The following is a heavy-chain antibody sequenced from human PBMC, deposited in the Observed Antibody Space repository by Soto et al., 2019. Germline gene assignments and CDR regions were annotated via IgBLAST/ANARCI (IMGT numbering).Heavy chain of an antibody. CDR2: ISAYNGDT. CDR1: GYTFTSYG. J-gene: IGHJ4*02. CDR3: ARDGVDCISTSCYVGGNFDS. D-gene: IGHD2-2*01. V-gene: IGHV1-18*01. Sequence: QVQLVQSGAEVKKPGASVKVSCKASGYTFTSYGISWVRQTPGQGLEWMGWISAYNGDTKYAEKFQGRATMTTDTFTTTAYMELRSLRSDDSAVYYCARDGVDCISTSCYVGGNFDSWDQGTLVTVSS.